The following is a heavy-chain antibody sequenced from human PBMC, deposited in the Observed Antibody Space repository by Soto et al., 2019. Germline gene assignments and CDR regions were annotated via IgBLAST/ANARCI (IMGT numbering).Heavy chain of an antibody. V-gene: IGHV3-30*18. CDR2: ISYDGSNK. CDR1: GFTFSSYG. Sequence: PGGSLRLSCAASGFTFSSYGMHWVRQAPGKGLEWVAVISYDGSNKYYADSVKGRFTISRDNSKNTLYLQMNSLRAEDTAVYYCAKDRHYDILTGRYYYGMGVWGQGTTVTVSS. J-gene: IGHJ6*02. CDR3: AKDRHYDILTGRYYYGMGV. D-gene: IGHD3-9*01.